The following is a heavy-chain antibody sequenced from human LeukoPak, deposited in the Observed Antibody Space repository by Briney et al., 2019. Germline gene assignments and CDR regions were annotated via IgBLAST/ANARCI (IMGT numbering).Heavy chain of an antibody. Sequence: ASVKVSCKASGGTFSSYAISWVRQAPGQGLEWMGGIIPIFGTANYVQKFQGRVTITADESTSTAYMELSSLRSEDTAVYYCARSGNSGWYYFDYWGQGTLVTVSS. CDR2: IIPIFGTA. V-gene: IGHV1-69*13. CDR3: ARSGNSGWYYFDY. CDR1: GGTFSSYA. D-gene: IGHD6-19*01. J-gene: IGHJ4*02.